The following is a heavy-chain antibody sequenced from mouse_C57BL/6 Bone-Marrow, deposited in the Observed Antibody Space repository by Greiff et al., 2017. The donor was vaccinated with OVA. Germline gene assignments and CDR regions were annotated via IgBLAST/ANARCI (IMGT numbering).Heavy chain of an antibody. CDR2: IRNKANGYTT. Sequence: EVKLVESGGGLVQPGGSLSLSCAASGFTFTDYYMSWVRQPPGKALEWLGFIRNKANGYTTEYSASVKGRFTISRDNSQSILYLQMNALRAEDSATYYCARSPLDGYYGYFDVWGTGTTVTVSS. J-gene: IGHJ1*03. V-gene: IGHV7-3*01. CDR3: ARSPLDGYYGYFDV. D-gene: IGHD2-3*01. CDR1: GFTFTDYY.